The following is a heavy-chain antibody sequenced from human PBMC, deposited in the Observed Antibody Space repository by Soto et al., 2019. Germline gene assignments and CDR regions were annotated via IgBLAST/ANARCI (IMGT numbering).Heavy chain of an antibody. J-gene: IGHJ4*02. CDR1: GVDFSSYA. V-gene: IGHV3-23*01. CDR2: ITDTGDST. D-gene: IGHD2-15*01. CDR3: AKDAAGRVAARFEH. Sequence: EVQILESGGGLVQPGGSLRLSCSASGVDFSSYAMSWVRQAPGKGLDWVSSITDTGDSTYYSDSVKGRFTVSRDNSKNTLFLQMISLRVEDTAINYCAKDAAGRVAARFEHWGQGSLVTVSS.